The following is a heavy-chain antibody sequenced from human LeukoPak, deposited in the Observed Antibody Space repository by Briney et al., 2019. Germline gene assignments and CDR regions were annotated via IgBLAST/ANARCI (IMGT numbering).Heavy chain of an antibody. D-gene: IGHD3-10*01. CDR3: ARDRGAMVPNWFDP. CDR1: GGTFSSYA. V-gene: IGHV1-69*01. Sequence: SVKVSCKASGGTFSSYAISWVRQAPGQGLEWMGGIIPIFGTANYAQKFQGRVTITADESTSTAYMELSSLRSEDTAVYYCARDRGAMVPNWFDPWGQGTLVTVSS. CDR2: IIPIFGTA. J-gene: IGHJ5*02.